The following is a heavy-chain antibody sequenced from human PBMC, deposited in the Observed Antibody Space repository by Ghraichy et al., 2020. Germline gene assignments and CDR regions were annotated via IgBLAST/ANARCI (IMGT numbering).Heavy chain of an antibody. CDR2: INQVGSAT. J-gene: IGHJ5*02. D-gene: IGHD6-6*01. CDR1: GFTFSYYW. CDR3: ARAALGRGEAEPADDH. V-gene: IGHV3-7*01. Sequence: GGSQRLSCVASGFTFSYYWMSWVRQAPGKGLEWVANINQVGSATYYVDAVQGRFTISRDNAKNSLYLQMNSLRAEDTALYYCARAALGRGEAEPADDHWGQGTLVTVSS.